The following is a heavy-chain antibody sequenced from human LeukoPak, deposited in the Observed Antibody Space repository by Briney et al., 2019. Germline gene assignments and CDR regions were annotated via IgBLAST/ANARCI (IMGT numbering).Heavy chain of an antibody. CDR2: IYPGDSDT. V-gene: IGHV5-51*01. J-gene: IGHJ6*03. CDR3: ARVPYYGSGSYYNGNYYYYYMDV. D-gene: IGHD3-10*01. Sequence: GESLKISCKGSGYSFTSYWIGWVRQMPGKGLEWMGIIYPGDSDTRYSPSFQGQVTISADKSISTAYLQWSSLKASDTAMYYCARVPYYGSGSYYNGNYYYYYMDVWGQGILVTVSS. CDR1: GYSFTSYW.